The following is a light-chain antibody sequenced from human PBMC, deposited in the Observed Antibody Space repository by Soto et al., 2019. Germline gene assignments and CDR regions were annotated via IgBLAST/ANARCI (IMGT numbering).Light chain of an antibody. CDR1: QSVTNSF. J-gene: IGKJ1*01. CDR3: QQYVISPWA. Sequence: EVVLALSPGTLSLSPGERATLSCRASQSVTNSFLAWYQQKPGQAPRLLIYGASRRATGIPDRFTGSGSGTDFTLTISRLEPEDFAVYYCQQYVISPWASGHVGKVDVK. V-gene: IGKV3-20*01. CDR2: GAS.